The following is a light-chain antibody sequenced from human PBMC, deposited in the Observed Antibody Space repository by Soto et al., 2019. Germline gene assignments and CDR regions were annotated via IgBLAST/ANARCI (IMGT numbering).Light chain of an antibody. J-gene: IGLJ1*01. Sequence: QSVLTQPASVSESPGQSITISCTGTSSDIGSYKFVSWYQHHPGKAPKIMIYEGSKRPSGVSDRFSGSKSGNTASLTISGLQADDEADYYCCSYAGSANVFGTGTKVTVL. V-gene: IGLV2-23*03. CDR3: CSYAGSANV. CDR1: SSDIGSYKF. CDR2: EGS.